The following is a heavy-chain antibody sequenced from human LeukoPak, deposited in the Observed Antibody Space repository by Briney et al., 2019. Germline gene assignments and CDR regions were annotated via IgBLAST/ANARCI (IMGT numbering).Heavy chain of an antibody. Sequence: SETLSLTCTVSGGSISSYYWSWIRQPPGKGLEWIGYIYYSGSTNYNPSLKSRVTISVDTSKNQFSLKLSSVTAADTAVYYCARDGGYGGAFDIWGQGTMVTVSS. CDR2: IYYSGST. CDR1: GGSISSYY. V-gene: IGHV4-59*01. CDR3: ARDGGYGGAFDI. D-gene: IGHD4-23*01. J-gene: IGHJ3*02.